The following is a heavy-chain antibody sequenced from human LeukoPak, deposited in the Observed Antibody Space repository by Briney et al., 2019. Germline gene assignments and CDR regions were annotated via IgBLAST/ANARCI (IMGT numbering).Heavy chain of an antibody. J-gene: IGHJ4*02. CDR1: GFTFSHYG. Sequence: PGGSLRLSCEASGFTFSHYGIHWVRQTPGKGLEWVAAISSDGVEKHYADSVKGRFTISRDNAKNSLYLQMNSLRAEDTALYYCTTLGYHLDSWGQGTLVTVSS. CDR2: ISSDGVEK. V-gene: IGHV3-30*04. D-gene: IGHD3-22*01. CDR3: TTLGYHLDS.